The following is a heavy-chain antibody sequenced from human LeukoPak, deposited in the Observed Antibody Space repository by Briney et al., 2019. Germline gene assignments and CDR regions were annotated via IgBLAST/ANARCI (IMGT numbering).Heavy chain of an antibody. Sequence: GGSLRLSCAASGFTFSTYWMSWVRQSPGKGLEWVANIKQDGSDKYYVDSVKGRFTISRDNAKNSLFLQMNSLRAEDTAVYYCARVRCSSNSCFPDYWGQGTLVTVSS. CDR2: IKQDGSDK. V-gene: IGHV3-7*02. CDR1: GFTFSTYW. CDR3: ARVRCSSNSCFPDY. J-gene: IGHJ4*02. D-gene: IGHD2-2*01.